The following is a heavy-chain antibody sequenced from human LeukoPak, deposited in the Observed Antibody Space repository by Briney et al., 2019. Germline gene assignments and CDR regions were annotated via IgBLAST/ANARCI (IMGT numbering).Heavy chain of an antibody. Sequence: SETLSLTCAVYGGSFSGYYWSWIRQPPGKGLEWIGEINHSGSTNYNPSLKSRVTISVDTSKNQFSLKLSSVTAADTAVYYCARGSITIFGVVTPNWFDPWGQGTVVAVSS. CDR3: ARGSITIFGVVTPNWFDP. V-gene: IGHV4-34*01. CDR2: INHSGST. D-gene: IGHD3-3*01. J-gene: IGHJ5*02. CDR1: GGSFSGYY.